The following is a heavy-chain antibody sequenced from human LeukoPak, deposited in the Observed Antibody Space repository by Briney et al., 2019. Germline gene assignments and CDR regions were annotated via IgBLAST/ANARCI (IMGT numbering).Heavy chain of an antibody. J-gene: IGHJ4*02. CDR1: GFTFSSYA. CDR3: ARVVRPSGFPVLDY. V-gene: IGHV3-23*01. D-gene: IGHD3-22*01. Sequence: PGGSLRLACAASGFTFSSYAMSWVRQAPGKGLEWVSAISGSGGSTYYADSVKGRFTISRDNSKNTLYLQMNSLRAEDTAVYYCARVVRPSGFPVLDYWAQGTLVTVSS. CDR2: ISGSGGST.